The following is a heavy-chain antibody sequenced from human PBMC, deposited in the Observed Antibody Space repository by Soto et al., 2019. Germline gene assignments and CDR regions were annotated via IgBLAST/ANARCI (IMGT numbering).Heavy chain of an antibody. CDR2: IYPHDSDT. D-gene: IGHD2-8*02. CDR3: AKGARSGTGENDYFAS. CDR1: GFTYINYW. Sequence: EVQLVQSGAEVKKPGDSLKMSCQGSGFTYINYWIDWVRQKPGKGLEWMGRIYPHDSDTRYGPSFQGQVTISADKSRRTAYLQLRSLKASDTAVYYCAKGARSGTGENDYFASWGQGTQITVSS. V-gene: IGHV5-51*01. J-gene: IGHJ4*02.